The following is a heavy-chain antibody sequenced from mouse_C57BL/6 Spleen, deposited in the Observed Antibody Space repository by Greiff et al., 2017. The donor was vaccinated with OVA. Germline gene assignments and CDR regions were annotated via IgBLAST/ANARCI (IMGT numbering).Heavy chain of an antibody. J-gene: IGHJ2*01. CDR2: INPSTGGT. CDR1: GYSFTGYY. CDR3: ARRVGSSYFDY. V-gene: IGHV1-42*01. Sequence: EVQLQQSGPELVKPGASVKISCKASGYSFTGYYMNWVKQSPEKSLEWIGEINPSTGGTTYNQKFKAKATLTVDKSSSTAYMQLKSLTSEDSAVYYCARRVGSSYFDYWGQGTTLTVSS. D-gene: IGHD1-1*01.